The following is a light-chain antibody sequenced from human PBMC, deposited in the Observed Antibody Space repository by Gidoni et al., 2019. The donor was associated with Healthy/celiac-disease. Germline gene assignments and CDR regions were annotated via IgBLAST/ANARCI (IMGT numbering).Light chain of an antibody. CDR3: QQYYSTPLIT. CDR1: QSVLYSSNNKNY. V-gene: IGKV4-1*01. CDR2: WAS. Sequence: DIVMTQSPDSLAVSLGERATINCKSSQSVLYSSNNKNYLALYQQKPGQPPKLLIYWASTRESGVPDRFSGRGSGTDFTLTISSLQAEDVAVYYCQQYYSTPLITFGQGTRLEIK. J-gene: IGKJ5*01.